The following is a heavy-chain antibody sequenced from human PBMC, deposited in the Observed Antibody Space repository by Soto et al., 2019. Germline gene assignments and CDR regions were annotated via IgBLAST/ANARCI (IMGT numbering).Heavy chain of an antibody. CDR2: IYYSGRT. CDR1: GDSITRSTYF. J-gene: IGHJ4*02. CDR3: AKNPPKTGRFDY. Sequence: QLQLQESGPGLVKPSETLSLTCSLSGDSITRSTYFWAWIRQSPGKGLEWVGSIYYSGRTHYNPSRKRRGTKSGDRSKNQVSLKMSSGTASDTAGYYWAKNPPKTGRFDYWGPGTLVTVSS. V-gene: IGHV4-39*01.